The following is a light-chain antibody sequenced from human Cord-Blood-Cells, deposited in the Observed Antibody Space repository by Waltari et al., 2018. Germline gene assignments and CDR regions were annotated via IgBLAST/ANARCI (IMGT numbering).Light chain of an antibody. Sequence: DIVMTQSPDSLAVSLGERDTINCKSSPSVLYSSNNKNYLAWYQQKPGQPPKLLIYWASTRESGVPDRFSGSGSGTDFTLTISSLQAEDVAVYYCQQYYSTPRTFGQGTKLEIK. J-gene: IGKJ2*01. V-gene: IGKV4-1*01. CDR2: WAS. CDR3: QQYYSTPRT. CDR1: PSVLYSSNNKNY.